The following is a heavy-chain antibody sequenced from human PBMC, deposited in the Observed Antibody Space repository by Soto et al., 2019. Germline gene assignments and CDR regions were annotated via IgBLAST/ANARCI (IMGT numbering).Heavy chain of an antibody. CDR1: GGSISSSSYY. CDR2: IYYSGST. Sequence: PSETLSLTCTVSGGSISSSSYYWGWIRQPPGKGLEWIGSIYYSGSTYYNPSLKSRVTISVDTSKNQFSLKLSSVTAADTAVCYCAGEKGRITMIVVVIAPPHAFDIWGQGTMVTVSS. J-gene: IGHJ3*02. D-gene: IGHD3-22*01. CDR3: AGEKGRITMIVVVIAPPHAFDI. V-gene: IGHV4-39*01.